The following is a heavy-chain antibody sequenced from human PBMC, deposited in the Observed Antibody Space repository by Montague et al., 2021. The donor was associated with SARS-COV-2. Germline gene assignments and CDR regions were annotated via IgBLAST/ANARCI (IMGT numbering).Heavy chain of an antibody. V-gene: IGHV3-7*01. D-gene: IGHD5-24*01. CDR1: GFTLSDYW. CDR2: IKEGGSVR. J-gene: IGHJ5*02. CDR3: AREDRWNWFDP. Sequence: SLRLSCAASGFTLSDYWMTWVRQAPGKGLEWVANIKEGGSVRHYVDSVNGRFTISRDNSKNSLHLQMNSLRVEDTAVYYCAREDRWNWFDPWGQGTLVIVSS.